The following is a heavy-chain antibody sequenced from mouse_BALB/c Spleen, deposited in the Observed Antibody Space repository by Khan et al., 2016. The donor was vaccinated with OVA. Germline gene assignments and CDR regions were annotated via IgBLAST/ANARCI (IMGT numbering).Heavy chain of an antibody. Sequence: EVQLQESGPSLVKPSQTLSLTCSVTGDSITSGYWNWIRKFPGNKLEYMGYISYSGNTYYNPSLKSRISITRDTSKRQYYLQWNSVTTAYTATYYCACELRGFAYWGQGTLVTVSA. CDR1: GDSITSGY. D-gene: IGHD1-1*01. J-gene: IGHJ3*01. V-gene: IGHV3-8*02. CDR3: ACELRGFAY. CDR2: ISYSGNT.